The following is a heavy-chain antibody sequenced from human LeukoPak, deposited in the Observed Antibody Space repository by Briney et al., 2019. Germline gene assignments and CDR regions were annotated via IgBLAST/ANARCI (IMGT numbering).Heavy chain of an antibody. V-gene: IGHV3-21*01. Sequence: GGSLRLSCAASGFTFSSYSMNWVRQAPGKGLEWVSSISISSSYIYYADSVKGRFTISRDNAKNSLYLQMNSLRAEDTAVYYCARPLNRYCSGGSCYSETLLFPESSPPDAFDIWGQGTMVTVSS. CDR1: GFTFSSYS. J-gene: IGHJ3*02. D-gene: IGHD2-15*01. CDR3: ARPLNRYCSGGSCYSETLLFPESSPPDAFDI. CDR2: ISISSSYI.